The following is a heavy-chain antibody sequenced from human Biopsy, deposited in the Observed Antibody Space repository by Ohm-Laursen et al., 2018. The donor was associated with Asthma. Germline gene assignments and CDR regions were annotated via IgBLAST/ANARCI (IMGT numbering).Heavy chain of an antibody. CDR3: ARNSHINWGGYFDY. CDR2: IIPIFGTA. V-gene: IGHV1-69*13. J-gene: IGHJ4*02. D-gene: IGHD7-27*01. Sequence: AASVKVSCKASGGTFSSYAISWVRQAPGQGLEWMGGIIPIFGTANYAQKFQGRVTITADESTSTAYMELSSLRSEDTAVYYCARNSHINWGGYFDYWGQGTLVTVSS. CDR1: GGTFSSYA.